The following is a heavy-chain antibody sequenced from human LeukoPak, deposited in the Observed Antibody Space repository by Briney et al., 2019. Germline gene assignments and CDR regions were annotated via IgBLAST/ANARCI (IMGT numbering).Heavy chain of an antibody. J-gene: IGHJ5*02. Sequence: GGSLRLSCAASGFPFSSHAMSWVRQPPGKGLEWVAAISNGKAYYADSVRGRFAISRDDSTNTVYLHMNSLRDEDTALYHCVREAGYCAPVCVKTNWFDPWGQGTLVTVSS. CDR3: VREAGYCAPVCVKTNWFDP. D-gene: IGHD2-15*01. CDR1: GFPFSSHA. V-gene: IGHV3-23*01. CDR2: ISNGKA.